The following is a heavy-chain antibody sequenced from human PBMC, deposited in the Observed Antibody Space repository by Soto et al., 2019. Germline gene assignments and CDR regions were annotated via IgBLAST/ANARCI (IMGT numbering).Heavy chain of an antibody. CDR2: INPSGGST. V-gene: IGHV1-46*03. J-gene: IGHJ4*02. CDR3: SRGYPPRGQMCNLPGAF. D-gene: IGHD2-15*01. Sequence: QVQLVQSGAEVMQPGASVKVSCKASGYTFTSYYIQWVRQAPGQGLEWMGIINPSGGSTNYAQKFHGRGTMTRDTSTSTVYMELSSLRSEDTAIYYCSRGYPPRGQMCNLPGAFWGQGTLVTVSS. CDR1: GYTFTSYY.